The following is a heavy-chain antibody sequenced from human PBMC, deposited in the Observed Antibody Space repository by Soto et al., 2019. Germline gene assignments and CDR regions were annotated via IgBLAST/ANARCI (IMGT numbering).Heavy chain of an antibody. CDR1: GYTFTGYY. CDR3: ARGSSIVVIPAAIMYYYGMDV. J-gene: IGHJ6*02. D-gene: IGHD2-2*01. Sequence: ASVKVSCKASGYTFTGYYMHWVRQAPGQGLEWMGWINPNSGGTNYAQKFQGWVTMTRDTSISTAYMELSRLRSEDTAVYYCARGSSIVVIPAAIMYYYGMDVWGQGTTVTVSS. CDR2: INPNSGGT. V-gene: IGHV1-2*04.